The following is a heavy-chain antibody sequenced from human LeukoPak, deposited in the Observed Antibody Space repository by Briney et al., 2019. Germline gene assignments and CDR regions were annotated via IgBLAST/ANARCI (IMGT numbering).Heavy chain of an antibody. CDR1: GGSINSYY. D-gene: IGHD2-15*01. CDR2: IYYSGST. CDR3: ATLRYCVGGSCFPKYFQH. Sequence: NPSETLSLTCTVSGGSINSYYWSWIRQPPGKGLEWIGYIYYSGSTNYNPSLKSRVTISVDTSKNQFSLKLSSVTAADTAVYYCATLRYCVGGSCFPKYFQHWGQGTLVTVSS. V-gene: IGHV4-59*08. J-gene: IGHJ1*01.